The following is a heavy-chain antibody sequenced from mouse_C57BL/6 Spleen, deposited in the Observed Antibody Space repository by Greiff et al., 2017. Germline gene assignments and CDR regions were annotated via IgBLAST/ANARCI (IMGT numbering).Heavy chain of an antibody. D-gene: IGHD1-1*01. Sequence: VQLQQPGAELVRPGSSVKLSCKASGYTFTSYWMDWVKQRPGQGLEWIGNIYPSDSETHYNQKFKDKATLTVDKSSSTAYMQLSSLTSEDSAVYDCAREYYGPYAMDYWGQGTSVTVSS. CDR2: IYPSDSET. J-gene: IGHJ4*01. V-gene: IGHV1-61*01. CDR1: GYTFTSYW. CDR3: AREYYGPYAMDY.